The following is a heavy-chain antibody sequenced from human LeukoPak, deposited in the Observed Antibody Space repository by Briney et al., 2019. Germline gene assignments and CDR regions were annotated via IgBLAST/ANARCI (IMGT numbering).Heavy chain of an antibody. CDR1: GGTFISYA. J-gene: IGHJ3*02. D-gene: IGHD5-18*01. CDR2: IIPIFGTA. Sequence: SVKVSCKASGGTFISYAISWVRQAPGQGLEWMGGIIPIFGTANYAQKFQGRVTITADESTSTAYMELSSLRSEDTAVYYCARSRSGYSYDHAAFDIWGQGTMVTVSS. CDR3: ARSRSGYSYDHAAFDI. V-gene: IGHV1-69*13.